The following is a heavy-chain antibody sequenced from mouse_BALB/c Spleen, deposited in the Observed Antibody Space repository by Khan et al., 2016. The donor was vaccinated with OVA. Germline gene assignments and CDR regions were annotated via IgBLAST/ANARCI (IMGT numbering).Heavy chain of an antibody. J-gene: IGHJ3*01. V-gene: IGHV1-4*01. CDR2: INPSSGYT. CDR1: GYTFTSYT. Sequence: QVQLKQSGAELARPGASVKMSCKDSGYTFTSYTIHWIKPRPGHGLEWIGYINPSSGYTNYNQKFKDKATLTADKSSTTAYMQLSSLTSDDSAVYYCARDGAYYRNDGWFAYWGQGTLVTVSA. CDR3: ARDGAYYRNDGWFAY. D-gene: IGHD2-14*01.